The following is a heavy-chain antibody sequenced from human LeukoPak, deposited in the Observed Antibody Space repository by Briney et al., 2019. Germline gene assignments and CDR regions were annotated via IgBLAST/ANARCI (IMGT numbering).Heavy chain of an antibody. D-gene: IGHD3-10*01. V-gene: IGHV3-11*04. Sequence: MTGGSLRLSCAASGFTFSDYYMSWLRQAPGKGLDWVSYISGSGSSIYYADSVKGRFTISRDNSRNTLFLQMSSLRSEDTAVYYCAKDYHVSGTAFDRWGQGTLVTVSS. J-gene: IGHJ4*02. CDR1: GFTFSDYY. CDR2: ISGSGSSI. CDR3: AKDYHVSGTAFDR.